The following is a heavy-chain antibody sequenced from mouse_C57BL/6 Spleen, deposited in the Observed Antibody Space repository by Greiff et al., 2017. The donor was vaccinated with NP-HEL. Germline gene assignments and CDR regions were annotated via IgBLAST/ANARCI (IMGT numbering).Heavy chain of an antibody. D-gene: IGHD1-1*01. CDR2: INPSTGGT. Sequence: EVQLQQSGPELVKPGASVKISCKASGYSFTGYYMNWVKQSPEKSLEWIGEINPSTGGTTYNQKFKAKATLTVDKSSSTAYMQLKSLTSEDSAVYYCARLGHGSSPYFDVWGTGTTVTVSS. J-gene: IGHJ1*03. CDR1: GYSFTGYY. CDR3: ARLGHGSSPYFDV. V-gene: IGHV1-42*01.